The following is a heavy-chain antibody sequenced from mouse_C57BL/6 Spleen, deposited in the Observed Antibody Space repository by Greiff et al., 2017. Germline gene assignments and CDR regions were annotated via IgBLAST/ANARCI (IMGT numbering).Heavy chain of an antibody. V-gene: IGHV5-4*01. Sequence: EVQVVESGGGLVKPGGSLKLSCAASGFTFSSYAMSWVRQTPEKRLEWVATISDGGSYTYYPDNVKGRFTISRDNAKNNLYLQMSHLKSEDTAMYYCARENDYDGRGYAMDYWGQGTSVTVSS. J-gene: IGHJ4*01. D-gene: IGHD2-4*01. CDR3: ARENDYDGRGYAMDY. CDR2: ISDGGSYT. CDR1: GFTFSSYA.